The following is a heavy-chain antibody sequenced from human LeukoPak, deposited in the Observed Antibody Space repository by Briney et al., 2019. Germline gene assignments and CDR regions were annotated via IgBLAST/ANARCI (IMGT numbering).Heavy chain of an antibody. J-gene: IGHJ4*02. CDR3: AGSLGPLTEY. CDR2: INQVGTET. Sequence: GGSLRLSCAVSGFTFSNYYMSWVRQAPGKGLGWVANINQVGTETFYVDSVKGRFTISRDNAKNTLYLQMNSLRAEDTAVYYCAGSLGPLTEYWGQGTLVTVSS. CDR1: GFTFSNYY. D-gene: IGHD7-27*01. V-gene: IGHV3-7*01.